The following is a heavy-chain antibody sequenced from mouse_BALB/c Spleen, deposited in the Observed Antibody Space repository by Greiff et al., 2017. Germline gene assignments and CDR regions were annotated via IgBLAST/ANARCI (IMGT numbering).Heavy chain of an antibody. CDR1: GFTFSSYA. Sequence: EVQVVESGGGLVKPGGSLKLSCAASGFTFSSYAMSWVRQTPEKRLEWVASISSGGSTYYPDSVKGRFTISRDNARNILYLQMSSLRSEDTAMYYCARWVTTATLYAMDYWGQGTSVTVSS. CDR2: ISSGGST. J-gene: IGHJ4*01. CDR3: ARWVTTATLYAMDY. V-gene: IGHV5-6-5*01. D-gene: IGHD1-2*01.